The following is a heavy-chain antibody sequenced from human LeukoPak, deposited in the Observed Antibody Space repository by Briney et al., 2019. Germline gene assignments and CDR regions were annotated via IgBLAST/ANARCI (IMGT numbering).Heavy chain of an antibody. J-gene: IGHJ4*02. CDR2: MYYSGST. V-gene: IGHV4-39*01. Sequence: SETLSLTRTVSSGSISNSTFYWGWIRQPPGKGLEWIGSMYYSGSTYYNPSLKSRVTITVDTSKNQFSLKMTSVTAADTAVYYCARRSDSGSDDGEDYFDYWGQGTLVTVSS. CDR1: SGSISNSTFY. D-gene: IGHD1-26*01. CDR3: ARRSDSGSDDGEDYFDY.